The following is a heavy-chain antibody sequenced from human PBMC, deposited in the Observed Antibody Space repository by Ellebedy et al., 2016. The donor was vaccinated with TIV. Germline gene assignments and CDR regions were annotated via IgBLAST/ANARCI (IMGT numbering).Heavy chain of an antibody. CDR3: AKGTSSGFNYDRVGFEY. Sequence: GGSLRLSCAASGFTFSSFAMHWVRQAPGKGLEWLSVISGAGDNTYDADSVKGRFTITRYNSKNTLYLQMDRLRAEYTAVYYCAKGTSSGFNYDRVGFEYWGQGTLVTVSS. CDR1: GFTFSSFA. V-gene: IGHV3-23*01. CDR2: ISGAGDNT. J-gene: IGHJ4*02. D-gene: IGHD3-22*01.